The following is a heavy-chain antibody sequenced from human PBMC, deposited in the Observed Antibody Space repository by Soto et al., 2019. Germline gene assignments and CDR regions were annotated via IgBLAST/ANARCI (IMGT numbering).Heavy chain of an antibody. CDR3: LGGGSPSYYAY. Sequence: EVQLVESGGGLVQPGGSLKLSCAASGFIFSGSAVHWVRQASGKGLEWVGRILSKAGNYATAYPASMKGRFTISGDDSENTPFLQLNTWKPRNRAWYFCLGGGSPSYYAYWGREPWSPSPQ. CDR2: ILSKAGNYAT. V-gene: IGHV3-73*01. CDR1: GFIFSGSA. J-gene: IGHJ4*02.